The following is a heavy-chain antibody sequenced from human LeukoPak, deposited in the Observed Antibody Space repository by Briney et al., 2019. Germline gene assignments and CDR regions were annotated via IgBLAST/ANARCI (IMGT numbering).Heavy chain of an antibody. Sequence: GGSLRLSCAASGFTFSSYSMNWVRQAPGKGLEWVSSISSSSSYIYYADSVKGRFTISRDNAKNSLYLQMNSLRAEDTAVYYCARDRTAALDTVDYYYYYGMDVWGKGTTVTVSS. V-gene: IGHV3-21*01. D-gene: IGHD2-2*01. CDR1: GFTFSSYS. J-gene: IGHJ6*04. CDR2: ISSSSSYI. CDR3: ARDRTAALDTVDYYYYYGMDV.